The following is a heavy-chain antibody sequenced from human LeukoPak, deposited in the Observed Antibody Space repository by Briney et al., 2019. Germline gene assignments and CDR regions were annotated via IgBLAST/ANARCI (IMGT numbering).Heavy chain of an antibody. CDR2: IYYNGST. V-gene: IGHV4-59*01. D-gene: IGHD6-13*01. Sequence: PSETLSLTCTVSGGSISSYYWSWIRQPPGKGLEWIGYIYYNGSTNYNPSLKSRVTISVDTSKNQFSLKLSSVTAADTAVYYCARRSIAAAGPDYYYYYMDVWGKGTTVTISS. CDR3: ARRSIAAAGPDYYYYYMDV. J-gene: IGHJ6*03. CDR1: GGSISSYY.